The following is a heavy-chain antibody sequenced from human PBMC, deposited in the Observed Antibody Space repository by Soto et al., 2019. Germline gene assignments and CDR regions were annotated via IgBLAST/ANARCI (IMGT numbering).Heavy chain of an antibody. CDR3: AKGMGGYSYVNSGMDV. CDR1: KFTFSNYA. J-gene: IGHJ6*02. CDR2: ISGSSGSI. D-gene: IGHD5-18*01. V-gene: IGHV3-23*01. Sequence: GGALRLSSEASKFTFSNYAMSWIRQAPGKGLQWVSGISGSSGSIDYADSVKGRFTISRDNSKNTLYLQMNSLRAEETAVYYCAKGMGGYSYVNSGMDVWGQGTTVTVSS.